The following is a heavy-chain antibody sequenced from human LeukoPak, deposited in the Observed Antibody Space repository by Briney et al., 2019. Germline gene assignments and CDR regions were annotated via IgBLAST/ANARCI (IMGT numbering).Heavy chain of an antibody. CDR3: AREYCSSTSCHFYYYGMDV. J-gene: IGHJ6*02. CDR2: ISYDGSDK. Sequence: GGSLRLSCAASGFIFSSYGMHWVRQAPGKGLEWVAVISYDGSDKYYADSVKGRFTISRDNSKNTLDLQMNCLRAEDTAVYYCAREYCSSTSCHFYYYGMDVWGQGTTVTVSS. CDR1: GFIFSSYG. D-gene: IGHD2-2*01. V-gene: IGHV3-30*03.